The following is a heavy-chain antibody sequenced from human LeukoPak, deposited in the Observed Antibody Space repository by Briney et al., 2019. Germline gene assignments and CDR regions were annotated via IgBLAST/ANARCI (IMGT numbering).Heavy chain of an antibody. V-gene: IGHV3-23*01. D-gene: IGHD4-23*01. J-gene: IGHJ4*02. CDR1: GFTFSIYA. Sequence: GGSLRLSCAASGFTFSIYAMSWVRQAPGKGLEWVSVISGSGGSTYYADSVKGRFTISRDNSKNTLYLQMNSLRAEDTAVYYCAKGTTTLVVTKIDYWGQGTLVTVSS. CDR3: AKGTTTLVVTKIDY. CDR2: ISGSGGST.